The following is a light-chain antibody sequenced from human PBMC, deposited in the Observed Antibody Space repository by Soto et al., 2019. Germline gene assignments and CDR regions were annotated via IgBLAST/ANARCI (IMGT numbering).Light chain of an antibody. J-gene: IGKJ1*01. V-gene: IGKV1-5*01. Sequence: DIQMTQSPSSLSVSVGDRVAITCRASQSISQWVAWYQQKPGRAPELLIYDASKLKSGVPSRFSGTRSRTEFSLTITSLQPDDSAMYYCQQYNGYSWTFGRGTKVDIK. CDR3: QQYNGYSWT. CDR1: QSISQW. CDR2: DAS.